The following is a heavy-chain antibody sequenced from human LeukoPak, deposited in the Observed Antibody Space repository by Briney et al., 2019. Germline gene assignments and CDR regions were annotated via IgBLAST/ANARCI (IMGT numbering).Heavy chain of an antibody. Sequence: SQTLSLTCSVSGGSINSGGYFWSWVRQHPGKGLEWIGYIHYRGTTYYNPSLKSRVTISIDTSENHFSLNVSSVTAADTAVYYCARAGSSGWYRNAFDIWGQGTLVTGSS. J-gene: IGHJ3*02. D-gene: IGHD6-19*01. CDR3: ARAGSSGWYRNAFDI. CDR1: GGSINSGGYF. V-gene: IGHV4-31*03. CDR2: IHYRGTT.